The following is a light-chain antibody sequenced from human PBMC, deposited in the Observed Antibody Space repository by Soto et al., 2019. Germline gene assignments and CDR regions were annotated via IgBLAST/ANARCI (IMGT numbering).Light chain of an antibody. V-gene: IGKV3-15*01. J-gene: IGKJ5*01. CDR1: QNVRSN. Sequence: EIVMTQSPATLSVSPGERATLSCRASQNVRSNLAWYQQKPGQAPRLLIYGASTRATGIPARFSGSGSGTDFTLTISSLEPEDFAVYYCQQRSNWPPITFGQGTRLEIK. CDR3: QQRSNWPPIT. CDR2: GAS.